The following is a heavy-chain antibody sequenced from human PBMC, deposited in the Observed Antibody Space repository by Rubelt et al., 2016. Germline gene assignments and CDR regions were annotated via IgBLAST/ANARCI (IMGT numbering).Heavy chain of an antibody. CDR2: ISTTSTYI. CDR1: GFSFSSYS. CDR3: AGAPDPGSGYYPYYCDY. J-gene: IGHJ4*02. V-gene: IGHV3-21*02. D-gene: IGHD3-22*01. Sequence: EVQLVESGGGLVKPGGSLRLSCAASGFSFSSYSMNWVRQAPGKGLEWVSSISTTSTYIYYTDSVKGRFTIYRDNAKNSLYLQMDSLRTEDTAVYYCAGAPDPGSGYYPYYCDYWGQGTLVTVSS.